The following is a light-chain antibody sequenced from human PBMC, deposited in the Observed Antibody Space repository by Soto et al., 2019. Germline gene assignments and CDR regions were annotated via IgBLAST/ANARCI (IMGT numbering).Light chain of an antibody. J-gene: IGKJ1*01. V-gene: IGKV3-11*01. CDR3: QQRSHWPRT. CDR1: QNISSY. CDR2: DVS. Sequence: IVLTQSPATLSLSPGKRSTLSCSSSQNISSYLIWYQQKPGQAPRRLIYDVSNRATGIPARFSGSGSGTDFSLTISSLEPEDFAVYYCQQRSHWPRTFGQGTKVDIK.